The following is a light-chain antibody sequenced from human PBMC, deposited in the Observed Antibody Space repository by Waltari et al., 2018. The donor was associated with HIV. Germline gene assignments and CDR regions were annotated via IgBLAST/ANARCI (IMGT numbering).Light chain of an antibody. CDR1: QSVSRY. CDR2: DAS. J-gene: IGKJ5*01. V-gene: IGKV3-11*01. Sequence: EIVLTQSPGTLSLSPGERATLSCRASQSVSRYLAWYQQKPGQAPRLLIYDASNRATGIPARFTGSGSGTDFTLTINSLEPEDFAIYYCQQRSDWPPITFGQGTRLEIK. CDR3: QQRSDWPPIT.